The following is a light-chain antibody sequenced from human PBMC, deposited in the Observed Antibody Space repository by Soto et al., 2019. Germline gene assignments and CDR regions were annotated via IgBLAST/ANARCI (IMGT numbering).Light chain of an antibody. J-gene: IGKJ4*01. V-gene: IGKV3-20*01. CDR2: AAS. Sequence: EIVLTQSPGTLSLSPGERATLSCRASQSVSSNLAWYQQKPGQAPRLLIYAASSRATGVPDRFSGSGSGTDFTLTISRLEPEDFAVYYCQHYVTSPLTFGGGTKVDIK. CDR3: QHYVTSPLT. CDR1: QSVSSN.